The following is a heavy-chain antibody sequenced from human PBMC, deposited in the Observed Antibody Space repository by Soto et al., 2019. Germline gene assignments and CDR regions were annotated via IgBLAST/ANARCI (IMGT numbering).Heavy chain of an antibody. CDR2: IKSRPGGGTV. V-gene: IGHV3-15*05. CDR1: GFNFNYAW. Sequence: EGQLIESGGGLVKPGGSLRLSCAASGFNFNYAWMTWVRQAPGKGLEWVGRIKSRPGGGTVDYAAPVKGRFTISRDDSKNTVHLQMNSLKAEDTALYYCTKVYKVEHQVMAVWCQGTTVTVSS. D-gene: IGHD1-1*01. CDR3: TKVYKVEHQVMAV. J-gene: IGHJ6*02.